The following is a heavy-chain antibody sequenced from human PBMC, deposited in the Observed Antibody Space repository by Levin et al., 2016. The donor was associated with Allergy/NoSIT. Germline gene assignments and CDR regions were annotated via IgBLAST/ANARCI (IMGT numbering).Heavy chain of an antibody. CDR2: ITNSGDDT. CDR3: AKGVEFDH. V-gene: IGHV3-23*01. Sequence: WIRQPPGKGLEWVSSITNSGDDTYYADSVKGRFTISRDNSKNTLYLHINSLRAEDTALYHCAKGVEFDHWGQGTLVTVSS. J-gene: IGHJ4*02. D-gene: IGHD2-8*01.